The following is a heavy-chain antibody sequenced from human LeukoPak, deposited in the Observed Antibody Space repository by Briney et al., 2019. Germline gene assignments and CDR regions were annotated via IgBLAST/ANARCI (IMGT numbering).Heavy chain of an antibody. J-gene: IGHJ3*01. CDR1: SLTCTDYY. D-gene: IGHD3-9*01. CDR2: IFYSGST. Sequence: SLTCTDYYRGWIRQPPGKGLEWIGNIFYSGSTYYSPSLRSRVTISLDTSRNQFSLKLNSVTAADTAVYYCVRPDDNSFDFWGQGTMVTVSS. V-gene: IGHV4-39*01. CDR3: VRPDDNSFDF.